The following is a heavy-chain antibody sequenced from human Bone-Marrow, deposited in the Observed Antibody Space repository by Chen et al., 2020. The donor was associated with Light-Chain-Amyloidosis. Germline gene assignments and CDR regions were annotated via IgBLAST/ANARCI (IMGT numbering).Heavy chain of an antibody. Sequence: QVQLVQSGAEVKKPGASVRVSCKASGYTFTDYYINWVRQAPGQGLEWMGWVNPNTDGTNHAQKFHGRVSMTRDTSINTAYMELSRLRSDDTAVYYCLRGGSSTYYNRDAFDIWGQGTMVTVSS. CDR1: GYTFTDYY. D-gene: IGHD2-2*01. CDR2: VNPNTDGT. J-gene: IGHJ3*02. V-gene: IGHV1-2*02. CDR3: LRGGSSTYYNRDAFDI.